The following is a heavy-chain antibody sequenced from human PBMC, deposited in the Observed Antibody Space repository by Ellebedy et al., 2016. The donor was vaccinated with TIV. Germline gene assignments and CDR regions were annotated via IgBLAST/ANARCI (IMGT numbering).Heavy chain of an antibody. CDR2: ISYSGSP. J-gene: IGHJ4*02. CDR1: GGSIRSRSYY. V-gene: IGHV4-39*01. CDR3: ASVRSSALGAFDY. Sequence: ESLKISXTVSGGSIRSRSYYWGWIRQPPGKGLEWIGSISYSGSPYYNPSLKSRVTTSLDTSKNQFSLRLSSVTAADTAVYYCASVRSSALGAFDYWGQGTLVTVSS. D-gene: IGHD3-10*01.